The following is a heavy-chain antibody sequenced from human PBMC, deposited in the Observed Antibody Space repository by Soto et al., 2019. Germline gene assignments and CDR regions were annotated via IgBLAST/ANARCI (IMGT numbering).Heavy chain of an antibody. CDR1: GGSITNHY. J-gene: IGHJ5*01. Sequence: PSETLSLTCTVSGGSITNHYWTWIRQPAGKGLEWIGRIFTTGSTNHNPSLKSRLTMSVDTSKNQFSLKLNSVTAADTALYFCARQTTFISSWFDYWGHGTLVTVSS. CDR2: IFTTGST. V-gene: IGHV4-4*07. CDR3: ARQTTFISSWFDY. D-gene: IGHD1-1*01.